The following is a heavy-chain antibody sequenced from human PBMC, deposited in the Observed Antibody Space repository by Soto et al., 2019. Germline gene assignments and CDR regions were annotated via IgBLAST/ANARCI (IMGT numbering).Heavy chain of an antibody. V-gene: IGHV3-23*01. CDR1: GFTFSSYA. J-gene: IGHJ4*02. CDR2: ISGSGGST. D-gene: IGHD6-6*01. Sequence: GGSLRLSCAASGFTFSSYAMSWVRQTPGKGLEWVSAISGSGGSTYYADSVKGRFTISRDNSKNTLYLQMNSLRAEDTAVYYCAKATTKYSSSSFGTSHFDYWGQGTLVTVSS. CDR3: AKATTKYSSSSFGTSHFDY.